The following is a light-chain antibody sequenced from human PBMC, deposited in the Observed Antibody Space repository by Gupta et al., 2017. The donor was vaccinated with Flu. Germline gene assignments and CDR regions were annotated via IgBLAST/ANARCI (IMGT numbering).Light chain of an antibody. V-gene: IGLV1-47*01. Sequence: QSVLTQPPSASGTPGQRVTISCSGASSNIGGHLVSWYQHLPGTALKLLIFADTQRPAGVPDRFSGSKSGTSASLAISGLRSEDEADYYCAAWDDSLSVVFGGGTKLTVL. CDR2: ADT. J-gene: IGLJ3*02. CDR1: SSNIGGHL. CDR3: AAWDDSLSVV.